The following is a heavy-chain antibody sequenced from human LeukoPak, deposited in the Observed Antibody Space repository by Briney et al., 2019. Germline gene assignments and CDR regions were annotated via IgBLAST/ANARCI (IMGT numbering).Heavy chain of an antibody. V-gene: IGHV3-7*01. D-gene: IGHD3-16*01. CDR1: GFTFSSNL. CDR3: ASQSYARFDP. CDR2: IQPDGSEQ. Sequence: GGSLRLSCVASGFTFSSNLMSWVRQAPGKGLEWVGNIQPDGSEQYPVDSVKGRFTISRDNARNSLFLQMNSLRVEDTAVYYCASQSYARFDPWGQGTLVTVSS. J-gene: IGHJ5*02.